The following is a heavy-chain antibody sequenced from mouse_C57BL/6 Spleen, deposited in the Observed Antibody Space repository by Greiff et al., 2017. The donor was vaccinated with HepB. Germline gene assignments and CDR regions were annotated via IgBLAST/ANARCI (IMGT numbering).Heavy chain of an antibody. D-gene: IGHD1-1*01. CDR1: GFNIKNTY. V-gene: IGHV14-3*01. CDR2: IDPANGNT. J-gene: IGHJ2*01. Sequence: EVQGVESVAELVRPGASVKLSCTASGFNIKNTYMHWVKQRPEQGLEWIGRIDPANGNTKYAPKFQGKATITADTSSKTAYLQLSSLTSEDTAIYYCAFYYGSSPYYFDYWGQGTTLTVSS. CDR3: AFYYGSSPYYFDY.